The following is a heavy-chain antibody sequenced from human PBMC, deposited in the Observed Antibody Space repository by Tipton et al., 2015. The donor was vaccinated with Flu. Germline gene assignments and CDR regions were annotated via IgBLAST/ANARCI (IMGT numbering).Heavy chain of an antibody. Sequence: SLRLSCAASGFTFSDYYMSWIRQAPGKGLEWVSYIVGGGGTTNYTDSVKGRFTISRDNAKNSLYLQMNSLRAEDTAVYYCARGGRSYFHHWGQGTLVNVSS. CDR2: IVGGGGTT. J-gene: IGHJ1*01. V-gene: IGHV3-11*01. CDR3: ARGGRSYFHH. D-gene: IGHD2-15*01. CDR1: GFTFSDYY.